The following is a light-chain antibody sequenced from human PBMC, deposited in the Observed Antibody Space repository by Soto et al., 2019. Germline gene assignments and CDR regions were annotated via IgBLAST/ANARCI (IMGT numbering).Light chain of an antibody. CDR3: RSYPPRYICG. V-gene: IGLV2-14*01. CDR2: KVS. CDR1: SSEVGDDGV. Sequence: QSALTQPASVSGSPGQSSTIACTVTSSEVGDDGVVYWYQQYPGKVPKLMFYKVSHRPSGVSNRFSGARSANTASLTISGTHAEDEAYYYFRSYPPRYICGFGGGTKLPVL. J-gene: IGLJ3*02.